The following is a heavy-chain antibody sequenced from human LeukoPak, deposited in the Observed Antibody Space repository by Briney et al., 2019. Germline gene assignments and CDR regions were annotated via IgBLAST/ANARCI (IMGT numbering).Heavy chain of an antibody. J-gene: IGHJ6*03. CDR3: ARDLVTYYYYYMDV. Sequence: GGSLRLSCAASGFTFTIFGLNWVRQAPGKGLEWVANIKQDGSEKYYVDSVKGRFTISRDNAKNSLYLQMNSLRAEDTAVYYCARDLVTYYYYYMDVWGKGTTVTVSS. V-gene: IGHV3-7*01. CDR2: IKQDGSEK. D-gene: IGHD5-18*01. CDR1: GFTFTIFG.